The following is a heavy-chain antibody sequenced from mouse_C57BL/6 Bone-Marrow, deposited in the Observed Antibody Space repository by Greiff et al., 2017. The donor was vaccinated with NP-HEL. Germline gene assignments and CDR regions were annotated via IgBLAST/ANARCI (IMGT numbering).Heavy chain of an antibody. V-gene: IGHV1-55*01. D-gene: IGHD1-1*01. CDR2: IYPGSGST. J-gene: IGHJ4*01. CDR1: GYTFTSYW. Sequence: QVQLKQSGAELVKPGASVKMSCKASGYTFTSYWITWVKQRPGQGLEWIGDIYPGSGSTNYNEKFKSKATLTVDTSSSTAYMQLSSLTSEDSAVYYCARSYYGSSWYGYYAMDYWGQGTSVTVSS. CDR3: ARSYYGSSWYGYYAMDY.